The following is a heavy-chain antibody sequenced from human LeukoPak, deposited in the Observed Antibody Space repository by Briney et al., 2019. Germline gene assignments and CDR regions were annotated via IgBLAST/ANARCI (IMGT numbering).Heavy chain of an antibody. CDR1: GVSFSGYY. J-gene: IGHJ4*02. CDR2: INHSGST. D-gene: IGHD6-13*01. Sequence: SETLSLTCAVYGVSFSGYYWSWIRQPPGKGLEWIGEINHSGSTNYNPSLKSRVTISVDTSKNQFSLKLSSVTAADTAVYYCARGPSSWYMTLDYWGQGTLVTVSS. CDR3: ARGPSSWYMTLDY. V-gene: IGHV4-34*01.